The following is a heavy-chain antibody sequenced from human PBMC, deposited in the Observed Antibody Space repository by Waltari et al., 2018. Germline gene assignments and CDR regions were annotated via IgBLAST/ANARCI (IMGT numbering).Heavy chain of an antibody. J-gene: IGHJ2*01. Sequence: QVQLQQWGAGLLKPSETLSLTCAVYGGSFSGYYWSWIRQPPGKGLEWIGEINHSGSTNYNPSLKSRVTISVDTSKNQFSLKLSSVTAADTAVYYCARVKGDYYAWYFDLWGRGTLVTVSS. V-gene: IGHV4-34*01. CDR1: GGSFSGYY. CDR2: INHSGST. D-gene: IGHD2-21*01. CDR3: ARVKGDYYAWYFDL.